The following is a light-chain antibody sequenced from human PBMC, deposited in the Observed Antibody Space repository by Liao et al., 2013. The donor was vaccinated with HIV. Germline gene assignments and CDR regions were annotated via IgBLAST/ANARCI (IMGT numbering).Light chain of an antibody. CDR2: QDN. Sequence: SYELTQPPSVSVAPGKTARITCGGNNIGSKSVHWYQQKPGQAPVLVIYQDNKRPSGIPERFSGSNSRNTATLTISGTQAMDEADYYCQAWDRSSYVFGTGTKVTVL. CDR1: NIGSKS. J-gene: IGLJ1*01. CDR3: QAWDRSSYV. V-gene: IGLV3-21*01.